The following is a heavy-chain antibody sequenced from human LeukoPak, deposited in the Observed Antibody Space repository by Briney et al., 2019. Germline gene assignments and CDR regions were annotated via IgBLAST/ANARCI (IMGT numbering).Heavy chain of an antibody. Sequence: SETLSLTCTVSGGSISSYYWSWIRQPAGKGLEWIGRIYTSGSTNYNPSLKSRVTISVDTSKNQFSLKLSSVTAADTAVYYCARVGVVGAPTGDFDYWGQGTLVTVSS. J-gene: IGHJ4*02. D-gene: IGHD1-26*01. CDR2: IYTSGST. V-gene: IGHV4-4*07. CDR1: GGSISSYY. CDR3: ARVGVVGAPTGDFDY.